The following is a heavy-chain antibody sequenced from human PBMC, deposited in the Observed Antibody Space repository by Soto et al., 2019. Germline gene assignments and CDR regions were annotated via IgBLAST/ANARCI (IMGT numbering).Heavy chain of an antibody. D-gene: IGHD2-15*01. CDR3: ARDIFSGGPRQSSSSPFDY. Sequence: GGSLRLSCAASGFTFSTYGMHWVRQAPGKGLEWVSSISSSSYIYYADSVKGRFTISRDNAKNSLYLQMNSLRAEDTAVYYCARDIFSGGPRQSSSSPFDYWGQGTLVTVSS. V-gene: IGHV3-21*01. J-gene: IGHJ4*02. CDR1: GFTFSTYG. CDR2: ISSSSYI.